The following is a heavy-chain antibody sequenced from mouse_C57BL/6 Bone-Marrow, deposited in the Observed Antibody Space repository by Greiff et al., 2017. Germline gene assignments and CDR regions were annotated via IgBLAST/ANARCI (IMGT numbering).Heavy chain of an antibody. CDR2: ISDGGSYT. Sequence: DVMLVESGGGLVKPGGSLKLSCAASGFTFSSYAMSWVRQTPEKRLEWVATISDGGSYTYYPDNVKGRFTISRDNAKNNLYLQMSHLKSEDTAMYYCAREDYYEGFAYWGQGTLVTVSA. CDR1: GFTFSSYA. D-gene: IGHD2-4*01. J-gene: IGHJ3*01. CDR3: AREDYYEGFAY. V-gene: IGHV5-4*01.